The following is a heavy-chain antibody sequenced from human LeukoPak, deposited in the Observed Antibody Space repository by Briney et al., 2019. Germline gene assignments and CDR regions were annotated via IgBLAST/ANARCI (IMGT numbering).Heavy chain of an antibody. CDR1: GSSFSGYY. J-gene: IGHJ6*02. CDR2: INHSGST. CDR3: ARIHAYFGMDV. V-gene: IGHV4-34*01. Sequence: SETLSLTCAVYGSSFSGYYWSWIRQPPGKGLEWIAEINHSGSTNYNPSLKTRLTISVDTSRNRFSLKLSSVTAADTAVYYCARIHAYFGMDVWGQGTTVAVSS.